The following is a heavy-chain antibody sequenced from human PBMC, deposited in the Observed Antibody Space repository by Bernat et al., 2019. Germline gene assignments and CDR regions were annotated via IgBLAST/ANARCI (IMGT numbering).Heavy chain of an antibody. D-gene: IGHD3-10*01. CDR2: TYYRSKWYN. Sequence: QVPLQQSGPGLVKPSQTLSLTCAISGDSVSSNSAAWNWIRQSPSRALELLGRTYYRSKWYNDYAVSVKSRITISPDTSKNQFSLQLNSVTHDDTAVYYCARDRIRWFGELSLDYWGQGTLVTVSS. CDR3: ARDRIRWFGELSLDY. J-gene: IGHJ4*02. V-gene: IGHV6-1*01. CDR1: GDSVSSNSAA.